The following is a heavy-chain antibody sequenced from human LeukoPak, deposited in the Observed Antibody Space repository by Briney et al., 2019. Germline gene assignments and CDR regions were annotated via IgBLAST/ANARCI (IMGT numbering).Heavy chain of an antibody. CDR2: LNWNGDIT. Sequence: GGSLRLSCAASGFTFNDYGMTWVRQAPGKGLEWVSGLNWNGDITRYADSVKGRFTISRDSAKNSVYLQMDSLSAEDTAFYYCARGYGAGNYRRPFYGMDVWGQGTTVTVSS. V-gene: IGHV3-20*04. CDR1: GFTFNDYG. D-gene: IGHD3-10*01. J-gene: IGHJ6*02. CDR3: ARGYGAGNYRRPFYGMDV.